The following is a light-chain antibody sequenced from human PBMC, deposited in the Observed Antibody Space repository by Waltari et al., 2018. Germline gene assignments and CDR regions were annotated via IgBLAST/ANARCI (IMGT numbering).Light chain of an antibody. CDR1: KDINNF. V-gene: IGKV1-12*01. J-gene: IGKJ4*01. Sequence: TCHGSKDINNFLSWYEQQPGKTPTLLIYAASSLESGGPSRFSGRCSGAHFTLTITSLHSEYVATYSCQQAKSFPRTFGGGTKVEIK. CDR3: QQAKSFPRT. CDR2: AAS.